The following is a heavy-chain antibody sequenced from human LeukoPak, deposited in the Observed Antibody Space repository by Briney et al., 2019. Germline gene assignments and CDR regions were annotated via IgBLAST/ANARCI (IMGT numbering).Heavy chain of an antibody. CDR2: ISDTSDI. CDR1: GFTFRIYG. Sequence: GGSLRLSCAASGFTFRIYGMNWVRQAPGKGLEWVSSISDTSDISYADSVKGRFTVSRDSAKNSVFLQMNSLRLEDTAVYYCARDRGARGRGLAWGQGTLVSVS. V-gene: IGHV3-21*06. J-gene: IGHJ4*02. CDR3: ARDRGARGRGLA. D-gene: IGHD3-10*01.